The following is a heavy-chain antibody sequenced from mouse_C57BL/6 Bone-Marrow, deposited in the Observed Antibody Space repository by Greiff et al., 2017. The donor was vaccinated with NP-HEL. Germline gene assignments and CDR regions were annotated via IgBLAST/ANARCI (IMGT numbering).Heavy chain of an antibody. J-gene: IGHJ2*01. Sequence: EVKVEESGEGLVKPGGSLKLSCAASGFTFSSYAMSWVRQTPEKRLEWVAYISSGGDYIYYADPVKGRFTISRDNARNTLYLQMSSLKSEDTAMYYCTRDPHLFFDYWGQGTTLTVSS. V-gene: IGHV5-9-1*02. D-gene: IGHD1-1*01. CDR2: ISSGGDYI. CDR3: TRDPHLFFDY. CDR1: GFTFSSYA.